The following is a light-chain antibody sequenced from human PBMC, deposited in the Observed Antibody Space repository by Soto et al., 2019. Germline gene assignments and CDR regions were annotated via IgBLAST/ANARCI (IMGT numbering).Light chain of an antibody. CDR1: QDISKN. J-gene: IGKJ1*01. CDR2: AAS. CDR3: QQYNLWPPET. Sequence: DIQMTQSPSSLSSSVGARVTITCRASQDISKNLAWYQQIPGKAPKLLIFAASTLQSGVPSRFSGSGSGTDFTLTISSLQSEDSAVYYCQQYNLWPPETFGQGTKVDIK. V-gene: IGKV1-16*01.